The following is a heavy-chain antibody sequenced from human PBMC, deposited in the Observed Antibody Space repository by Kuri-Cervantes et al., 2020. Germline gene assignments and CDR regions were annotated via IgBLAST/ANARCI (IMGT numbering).Heavy chain of an antibody. Sequence: GSLRLSCTVSGGSIITYDWSWIRQPPGKGPEWMGYISYAGTTNYHPSLKSRFTIFRDTSENHFSLKLSSVTAADTAVYYCARSSSSWYYFDYWGQGTLVTVSS. D-gene: IGHD6-13*01. J-gene: IGHJ4*02. V-gene: IGHV4-59*12. CDR3: ARSSSSWYYFDY. CDR2: ISYAGTT. CDR1: GGSIITYD.